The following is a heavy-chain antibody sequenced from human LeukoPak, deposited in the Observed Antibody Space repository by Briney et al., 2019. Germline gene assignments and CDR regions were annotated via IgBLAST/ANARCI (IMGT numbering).Heavy chain of an antibody. CDR3: ATVIQVAWNYVGWFDP. CDR1: GYTLTELS. J-gene: IGHJ5*02. Sequence: GASVKVSCKVSGYTLTELSMHWVRQAPGKGLEWMGGFDPEDGETIYAQKFQGRVTMTEDTSTDTAYMELSSLRSEDTAVYYCATVIQVAWNYVGWFDPWGQGTLVTVSS. D-gene: IGHD1-7*01. V-gene: IGHV1-24*01. CDR2: FDPEDGET.